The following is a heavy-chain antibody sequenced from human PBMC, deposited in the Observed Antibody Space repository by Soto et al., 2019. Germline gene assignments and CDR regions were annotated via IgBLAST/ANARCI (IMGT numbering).Heavy chain of an antibody. CDR3: ARAGSWIRDAFDI. J-gene: IGHJ3*02. D-gene: IGHD3-10*01. V-gene: IGHV4-30-4*02. Sequence: SETLSLTCSVSGGSIRSSDYYWSWSRQPPGKGLEWIGYVYYSGSTYYNPSLKSRLNISVDTSKNQFSLKLSSVTAADTAVYYCARAGSWIRDAFDIWGQGTMVT. CDR2: VYYSGST. CDR1: GGSIRSSDYY.